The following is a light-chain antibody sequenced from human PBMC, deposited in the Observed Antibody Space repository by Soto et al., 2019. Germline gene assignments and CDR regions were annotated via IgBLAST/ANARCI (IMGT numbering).Light chain of an antibody. V-gene: IGKV1-9*01. CDR2: SAS. CDR1: QGIRTY. J-gene: IGKJ1*01. Sequence: IHLNKSPSSLSASEGDRVTITCRASQGIRTYLAWYQQKPGKAPKLLIYSASTLQSGVPSRFSGSGSGTDFTLTISSLQPEDFATYYCLQVDVYPWTFGQGTIVDNK. CDR3: LQVDVYPWT.